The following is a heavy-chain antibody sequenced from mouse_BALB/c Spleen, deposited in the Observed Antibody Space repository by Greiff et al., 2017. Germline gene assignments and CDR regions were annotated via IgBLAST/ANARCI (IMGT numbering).Heavy chain of an antibody. V-gene: IGHV5-12-2*01. D-gene: IGHD1-1*01. J-gene: IGHJ2*01. CDR3: ARGGFITTVVGIDY. Sequence: EVMLVESGGGLVQPGGSLKLSCAASGFTFSSYTMSWVRQTPEKRLEWVAYISNGGGSTYYPDTVKGRFTISRDNAKNTLYLQMSSLKSEDTAMYYCARGGFITTVVGIDYWGQGTTLTVSS. CDR1: GFTFSSYT. CDR2: ISNGGGST.